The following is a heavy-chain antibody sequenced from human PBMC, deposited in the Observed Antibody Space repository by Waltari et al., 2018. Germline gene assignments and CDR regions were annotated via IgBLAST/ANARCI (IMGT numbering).Heavy chain of an antibody. J-gene: IGHJ5*02. CDR1: GYTFSDFG. V-gene: IGHV1-18*01. CDR2: ISANNGHT. Sequence: QAQLVQSGAGVKKPGASVKVSCRASGYTFSDFGISWGRQAPGQELEWMGWISANNGHTNLAQKFQGRLIMTEDTSTTTVYMELNYLTSDDTAVYYCARERHRLMEVGYLMALDPWGQGTLVTVSS. D-gene: IGHD6-25*01. CDR3: ARERHRLMEVGYLMALDP.